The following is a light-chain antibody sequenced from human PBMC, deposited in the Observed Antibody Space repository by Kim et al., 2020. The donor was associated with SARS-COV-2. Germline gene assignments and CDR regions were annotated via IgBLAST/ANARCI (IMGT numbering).Light chain of an antibody. Sequence: EIVLTQSPGTLSLSPGERATLSCRAGQSVTSNFLAWYQQRPGQSPRLLISGASTRATGIPARFSGSGFGTDFTLIISSLQSEDFAVYYCQQYKDWPLTFGGGTKVDIK. CDR2: GAS. J-gene: IGKJ4*01. CDR1: QSVTSN. V-gene: IGKV3-15*01. CDR3: QQYKDWPLT.